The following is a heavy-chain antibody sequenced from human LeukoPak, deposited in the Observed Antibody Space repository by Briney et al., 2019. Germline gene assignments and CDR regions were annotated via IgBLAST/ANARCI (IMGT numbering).Heavy chain of an antibody. V-gene: IGHV4-31*03. J-gene: IGHJ3*02. CDR1: GGSISSGGYY. Sequence: PSETLSLTCSVSGGSISSGGYYWSWIRQHPGKGLEWIGYMCYSGSPYYNPSLKSRVTISVDSSKNQFSLKLSSVTAADTAVYYCARDKSGSTSSEDAFDIWGQGTMVTVSS. CDR2: MCYSGSP. CDR3: ARDKSGSTSSEDAFDI. D-gene: IGHD2-2*01.